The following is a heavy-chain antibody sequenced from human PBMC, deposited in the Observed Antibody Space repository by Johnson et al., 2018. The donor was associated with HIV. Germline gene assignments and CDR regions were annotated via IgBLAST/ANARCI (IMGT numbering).Heavy chain of an antibody. Sequence: QVQLVESGGGVVQPGRSLRLSCAASGFTFSSYAMHWVRQAPGKGLEWVAVISYDGSNKYYADSVKGRFTISRDNSKNTLYLQMNSLRAEDTAVYYCATLSLIAAPDPFDIWGQGTMVTVSS. CDR1: GFTFSSYA. V-gene: IGHV3-30*04. D-gene: IGHD6-6*01. CDR3: ATLSLIAAPDPFDI. CDR2: ISYDGSNK. J-gene: IGHJ3*02.